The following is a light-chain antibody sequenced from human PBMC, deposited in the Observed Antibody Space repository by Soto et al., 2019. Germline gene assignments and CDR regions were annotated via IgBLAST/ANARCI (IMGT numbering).Light chain of an antibody. Sequence: EIVMTQSPATLSVSPGERGTLSCRASQSVSSNLAWYQQKPGQAPRLLIYGASTRATGIPARFSGSGSGTEFTLTISSLQSEDFAVYYCQHYNNWPLLTFGGGTKVEIK. V-gene: IGKV3-15*01. CDR3: QHYNNWPLLT. CDR2: GAS. CDR1: QSVSSN. J-gene: IGKJ4*01.